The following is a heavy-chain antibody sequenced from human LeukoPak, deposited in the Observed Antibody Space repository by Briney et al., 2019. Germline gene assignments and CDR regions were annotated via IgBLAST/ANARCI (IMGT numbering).Heavy chain of an antibody. Sequence: EASVEVSCKASGYTFTSYGISWVRQAPGQGLEWMGCISAYNGNTNYAQKLQGRVTMTTDTSTSTAYMELRSLRSDDTAVYYCARKKWTTIPPNHYGMDVWGQGTTVTVSS. V-gene: IGHV1-18*01. CDR1: GYTFTSYG. D-gene: IGHD5-12*01. J-gene: IGHJ6*02. CDR3: ARKKWTTIPPNHYGMDV. CDR2: ISAYNGNT.